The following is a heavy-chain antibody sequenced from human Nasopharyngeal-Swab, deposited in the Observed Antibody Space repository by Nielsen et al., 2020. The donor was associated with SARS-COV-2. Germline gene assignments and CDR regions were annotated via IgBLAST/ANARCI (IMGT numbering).Heavy chain of an antibody. CDR3: ARDGDYYDPTVDY. Sequence: GGSLRLSCAASGFAFSSYSMNWVRQAPGKGLEWVSSISSSSSYIYYADSVKGRFTISRDNAKNSLYLQMNSLRAEDTAVYYCARDGDYYDPTVDYWSQGTLVTVSS. CDR1: GFAFSSYS. J-gene: IGHJ4*02. D-gene: IGHD3-22*01. CDR2: ISSSSSYI. V-gene: IGHV3-21*01.